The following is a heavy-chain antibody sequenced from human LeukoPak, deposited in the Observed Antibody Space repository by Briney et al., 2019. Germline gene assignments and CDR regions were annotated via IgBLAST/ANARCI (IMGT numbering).Heavy chain of an antibody. V-gene: IGHV4-59*11. Sequence: PSETLSLTCTVSGGSISSHYWGWIRQPPEKGLEWIGYIYYSGSTNYNPSLKSRVTISVDMSKNQFSLRLNSVTAADTAVYYCARGYSSGWQLNWFDPWGQGTLVTASS. CDR3: ARGYSSGWQLNWFDP. D-gene: IGHD6-19*01. CDR2: IYYSGST. J-gene: IGHJ5*02. CDR1: GGSISSHY.